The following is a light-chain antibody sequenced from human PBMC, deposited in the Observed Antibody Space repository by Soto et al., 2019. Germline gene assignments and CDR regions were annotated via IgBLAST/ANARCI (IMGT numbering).Light chain of an antibody. CDR2: EVS. Sequence: QSALTRPASVSGSPGQSISISCTGTSSDIGGSKSVSWYQQHQGKAPKLIIYEVSKRPSGISNRFSGSKSANTASLTISGLQADDEADYFCASNTPTWVFGGGTKVTVL. V-gene: IGLV2-14*03. J-gene: IGLJ3*02. CDR3: ASNTPTWV. CDR1: SSDIGGSKS.